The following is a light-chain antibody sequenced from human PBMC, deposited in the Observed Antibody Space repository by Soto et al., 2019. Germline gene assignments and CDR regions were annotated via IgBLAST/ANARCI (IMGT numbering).Light chain of an antibody. Sequence: EVVLTQSPGTLSLSPGERATLSCRASQSVSNNYLAWYQRKPGQGPRLLIFGSSDRATGIPDRFSGSGSVTDFTLTISRLEPEDFAVYYCQQYGSPPPYTFGQGTKLEIK. V-gene: IGKV3-20*01. J-gene: IGKJ2*01. CDR3: QQYGSPPPYT. CDR2: GSS. CDR1: QSVSNNY.